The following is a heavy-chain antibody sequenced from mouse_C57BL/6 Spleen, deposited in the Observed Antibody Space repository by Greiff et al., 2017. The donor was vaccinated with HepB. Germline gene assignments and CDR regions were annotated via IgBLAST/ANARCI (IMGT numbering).Heavy chain of an antibody. D-gene: IGHD4-1*01. J-gene: IGHJ3*01. CDR2: INPGSGGT. Sequence: VKLMESGAELVRPGTSVKVSCKASGYAFTNYLIEWVKQRPGQGLEWIGVINPGSGGTNYNEKFKGKATLTADKSSSTAYMQLSSLTSEDSAVYFCARVELGRFAYWGQGTLVTVSA. CDR3: ARVELGRFAY. V-gene: IGHV1-54*01. CDR1: GYAFTNYL.